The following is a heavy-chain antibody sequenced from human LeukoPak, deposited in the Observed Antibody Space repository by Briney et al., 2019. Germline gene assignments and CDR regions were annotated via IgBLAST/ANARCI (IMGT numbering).Heavy chain of an antibody. Sequence: ASVKVSCKASGCTFTAYYIHWVRQAPGQGLEWMGWINPNTGGTKCAQKFQGRVTMTRDTSISTDYMELSSLRSDDTAVYYCARSSSTTVVKKWFDPWGQGTLVTVSS. J-gene: IGHJ5*02. CDR2: INPNTGGT. CDR1: GCTFTAYY. D-gene: IGHD4-23*01. CDR3: ARSSSTTVVKKWFDP. V-gene: IGHV1-2*02.